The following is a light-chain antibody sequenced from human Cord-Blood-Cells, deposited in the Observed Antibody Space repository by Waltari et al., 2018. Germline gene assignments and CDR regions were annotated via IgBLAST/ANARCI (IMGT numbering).Light chain of an antibody. CDR1: SSDVGDYNY. CDR2: DVS. J-gene: IGLJ2*01. Sequence: QSALTQPRSVSGSPGQSVTISCTGTSSDVGDYNYVSWYQQHPGKAPKLMIYDVSKRPSGVPDRFSGSKSGNTASLTISGLQAEDEADYYCCSYAGSYTFAVVFGGGTKLTVL. V-gene: IGLV2-11*01. CDR3: CSYAGSYTFAVV.